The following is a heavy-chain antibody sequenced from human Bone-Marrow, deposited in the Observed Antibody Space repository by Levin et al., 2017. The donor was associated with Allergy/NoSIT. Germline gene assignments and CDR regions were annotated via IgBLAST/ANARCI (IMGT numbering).Heavy chain of an antibody. CDR3: ASTDQSSGVYFDY. D-gene: IGHD3-10*01. J-gene: IGHJ4*02. CDR1: GGSISSGDYY. CDR2: IYYSGST. V-gene: IGHV4-30-4*01. Sequence: SETLSLTCTVSGGSISSGDYYWSWIRQPPGKGLEWIGYIYYSGSTYYNPSLKSRVTISVDTSKNQFSLKLSSVTAADTAVYYCASTDQSSGVYFDYWGQGNLVTVSS.